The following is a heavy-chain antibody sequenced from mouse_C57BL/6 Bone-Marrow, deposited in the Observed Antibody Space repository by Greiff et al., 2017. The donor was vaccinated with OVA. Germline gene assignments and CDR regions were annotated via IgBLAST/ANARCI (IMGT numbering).Heavy chain of an antibody. Sequence: QVQLQQSGAELMKPGASVKLSCKATGYTFTGYWIEWVKQRPGHGLEWIGEILPGSGSTNYNEKFKGKATFTADTSSNTAYMQLSSLTTEDSAIYYCAIRDYYGSSYLYYFDYWGQGTTLTVSS. CDR2: ILPGSGST. CDR1: GYTFTGYW. J-gene: IGHJ2*01. V-gene: IGHV1-9*01. D-gene: IGHD1-1*01. CDR3: AIRDYYGSSYLYYFDY.